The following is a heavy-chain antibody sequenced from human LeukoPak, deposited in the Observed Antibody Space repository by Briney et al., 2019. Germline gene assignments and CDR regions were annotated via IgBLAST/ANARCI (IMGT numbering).Heavy chain of an antibody. CDR3: ARAIYDYVALT. CDR2: ISWNSGSI. D-gene: IGHD3-16*01. Sequence: GGSLRLSCAASGFTFDDYAMHWVRQAPGKGLEWVSGISWNSGSIGYADSVKGRFTISRDNAKNTLYLQMNSLRAEDTAVYYCARAIYDYVALTWGQGTLVTVSS. CDR1: GFTFDDYA. V-gene: IGHV3-9*01. J-gene: IGHJ4*02.